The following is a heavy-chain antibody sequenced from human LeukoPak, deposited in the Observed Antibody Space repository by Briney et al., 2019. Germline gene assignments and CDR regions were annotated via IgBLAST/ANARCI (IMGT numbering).Heavy chain of an antibody. CDR1: GYTFTGYY. CDR2: INPNSGGT. CDR3: ATSAAGTIYFQH. Sequence: GASVKVSCKASGYTFTGYYMHWVRQAPGQGLEWMGRINPNSGGTNYAQKFQGRVTMTRDTSISTAYMELSRLRSDDTAVYYCATSAAGTIYFQHWGQGTLVTVSS. J-gene: IGHJ1*01. V-gene: IGHV1-2*06. D-gene: IGHD6-13*01.